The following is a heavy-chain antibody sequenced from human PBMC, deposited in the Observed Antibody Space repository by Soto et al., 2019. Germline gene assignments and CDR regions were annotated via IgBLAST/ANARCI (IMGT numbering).Heavy chain of an antibody. V-gene: IGHV3-23*01. CDR1: GFTFSSYA. CDR2: ISGSGGST. D-gene: IGHD2-8*01. J-gene: IGHJ4*02. Sequence: GGSLRLSCAASGFTFSSYAMSWVRQAPGKGLEWVSAISGSGGSTYYADSFQGHVTISADKSISTAYLQWSSLKASDTAMYYCARGYCTNGVCYNGYFDYWGQGTLVTVSS. CDR3: ARGYCTNGVCYNGYFDY.